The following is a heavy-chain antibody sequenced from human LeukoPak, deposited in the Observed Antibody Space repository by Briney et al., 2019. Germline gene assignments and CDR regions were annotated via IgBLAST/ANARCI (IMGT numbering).Heavy chain of an antibody. CDR3: AKTRPLDSSSWSHGDY. D-gene: IGHD6-13*01. J-gene: IGHJ4*02. CDR2: ISGSGDST. V-gene: IGHV3-23*01. Sequence: GGSLRLSCAASGFTFSSYAMSWVRQAPGKGLEWVSAISGSGDSTYYGDSVKGRFTISRDNSKNTQYLQMNSLRAEDTAVYYCAKTRPLDSSSWSHGDYWGQGTLVTVSS. CDR1: GFTFSSYA.